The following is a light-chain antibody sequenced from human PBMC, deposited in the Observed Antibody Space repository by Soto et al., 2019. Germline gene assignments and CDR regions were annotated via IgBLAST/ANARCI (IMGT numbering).Light chain of an antibody. CDR2: GAS. CDR3: HQYGSSGT. CDR1: ESVSNNY. J-gene: IGKJ1*01. V-gene: IGKV3-20*01. Sequence: EIVLTQSPGTLSLSPGERDTLSCRASESVSNNYLAWYQQKPGQAPRLLIYGASNRATGIPDRFSGSGSGTDFTLTISRLEPEDFAVYYCHQYGSSGTFGQGTKVEI.